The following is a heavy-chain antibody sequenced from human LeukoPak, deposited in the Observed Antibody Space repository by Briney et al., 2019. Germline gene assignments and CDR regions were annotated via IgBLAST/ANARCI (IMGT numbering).Heavy chain of an antibody. D-gene: IGHD2-15*01. V-gene: IGHV3-33*01. CDR1: GFTFSSYG. J-gene: IGHJ6*02. CDR3: ARGYCSGGSCNYYYGMDV. Sequence: GRSLRLSCAPSGFTFSSYGMHWVREAPGKGLEWVADIWYEGSNKYYADSVKGRFTIARDNSKNTLYLQMNRLRAEDTAVYYCARGYCSGGSCNYYYGMDVWGQGTTVTVSS. CDR2: IWYEGSNK.